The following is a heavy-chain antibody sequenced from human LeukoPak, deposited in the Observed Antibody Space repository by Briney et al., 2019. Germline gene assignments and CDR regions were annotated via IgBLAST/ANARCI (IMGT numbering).Heavy chain of an antibody. CDR1: GYTFTGYY. CDR3: ARGNVGATPFDY. CDR2: ISAYNGNT. J-gene: IGHJ4*02. Sequence: ASVKVSCKASGYTFTGYYMHWVRQAPGQGLEWMGWISAYNGNTNYAQKLQGRVTMTTDTSTSTAYMELRSLRSDDTAVYYCARGNVGATPFDYWGQGTLVTVSS. D-gene: IGHD1-26*01. V-gene: IGHV1-18*04.